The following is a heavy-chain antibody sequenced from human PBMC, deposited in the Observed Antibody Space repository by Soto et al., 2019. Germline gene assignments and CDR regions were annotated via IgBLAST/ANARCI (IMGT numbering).Heavy chain of an antibody. J-gene: IGHJ6*02. D-gene: IGHD3-3*01. CDR1: GGSISSYY. V-gene: IGHV4-59*01. CDR3: ARGGAYYDFWSGYRQAYHYYGMAF. Sequence: SETLSLTCTVSGGSISSYYWSWIRQPPGKGLEWIGYIYYSGSTNYNPSLKSRVTISVDTSKNQFSLTLSSVTAADTAVYYCARGGAYYDFWSGYRQAYHYYGMAFWGQGPTV. CDR2: IYYSGST.